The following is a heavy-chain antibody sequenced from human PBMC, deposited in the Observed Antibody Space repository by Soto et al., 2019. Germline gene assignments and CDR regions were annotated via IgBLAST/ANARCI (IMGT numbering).Heavy chain of an antibody. CDR1: GYTFIGYY. D-gene: IGHD3-10*01. CDR3: ARVGGGLASLGYYRMDV. Sequence: GASVKVSCKASGYTFIGYYIHWVRQAPGQGLEWMGWINPNSGGTNYAQRFQGWVTMTRDRSISTAYMELSRLKSDDTAVYYCARVGGGLASLGYYRMDVWGQGTTVTVSS. J-gene: IGHJ6*02. V-gene: IGHV1-2*04. CDR2: INPNSGGT.